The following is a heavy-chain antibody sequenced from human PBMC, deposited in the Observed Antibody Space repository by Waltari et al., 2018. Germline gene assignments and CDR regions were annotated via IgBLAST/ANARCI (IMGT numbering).Heavy chain of an antibody. CDR3: ARGIAAAGTVYYYGMDV. V-gene: IGHV3-53*01. CDR2: IYSGGST. D-gene: IGHD6-13*01. J-gene: IGHJ6*02. Sequence: EVQLVESGGGLIQPGGSLRLSCAASGFTVSSNYMSWVRQAPGKGLEWVSVIYSGGSTYYADSVKGRFTISRDNSKNTLYLQMNSLRAEDTAVYYCARGIAAAGTVYYYGMDVWGQGTTVTVSS. CDR1: GFTVSSNY.